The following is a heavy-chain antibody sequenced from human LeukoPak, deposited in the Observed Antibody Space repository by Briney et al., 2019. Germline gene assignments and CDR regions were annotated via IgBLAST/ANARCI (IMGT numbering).Heavy chain of an antibody. CDR2: ISSSSSYI. J-gene: IGHJ4*02. V-gene: IGHV3-21*01. D-gene: IGHD2-2*01. CDR3: AREGDCSSTSCYVKTYYFDY. CDR1: GFTFSSYS. Sequence: PGGSLRLSCAPSGFTFSSYSMNWVGQAPGKGLEWVSSISSSSSYIYYADSVKGRFTISRDNAKNSLYLQMNSLRAEDTAVYYCAREGDCSSTSCYVKTYYFDYWGQGTLVTVSS.